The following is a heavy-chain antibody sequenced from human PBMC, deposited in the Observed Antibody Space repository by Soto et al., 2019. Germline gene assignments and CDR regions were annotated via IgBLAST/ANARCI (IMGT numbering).Heavy chain of an antibody. CDR1: GGSFSGYY. D-gene: IGHD3-22*01. J-gene: IGHJ5*02. CDR2: INHSGST. V-gene: IGHV4-34*01. Sequence: SETLSLTCAVYGGSFSGYYWSWIRQPPGKGLEWIGEINHSGSTNYNPSLKSRVTISVDTSKNQFSLELSSVTAADTAVYYCARGGRSTAGRYYDSRVRWFDPWGQGTLVTVSS. CDR3: ARGGRSTAGRYYDSRVRWFDP.